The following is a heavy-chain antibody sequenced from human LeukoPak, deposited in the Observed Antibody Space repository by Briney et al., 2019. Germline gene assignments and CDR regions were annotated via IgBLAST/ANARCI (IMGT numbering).Heavy chain of an antibody. CDR2: INHSGST. CDR3: ARGRSSSGPFDY. Sequence: PSETLSLTCTVYGGSFSDYYWSWIRQPPGKGLEWIGEINHSGSTNYNPSLKSRVTISVDTSKNQFSLKLSSVTAADTAVYYCARGRSSSGPFDYWGQGSLVTVSS. J-gene: IGHJ4*02. D-gene: IGHD6-6*01. CDR1: GGSFSDYY. V-gene: IGHV4-34*01.